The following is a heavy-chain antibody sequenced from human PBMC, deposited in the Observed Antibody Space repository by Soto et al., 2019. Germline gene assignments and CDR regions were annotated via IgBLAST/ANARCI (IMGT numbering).Heavy chain of an antibody. V-gene: IGHV3-23*01. CDR3: AKGGDYDLDFDS. CDR1: GFTFSTAA. CDR2: ISGAGDSP. Sequence: EVQLLESGGGLVQPGGSLRLSCAASGFTFSTAAMSWVRQPPGKGLEWVSAISGAGDSPFYADSVKGRLTISRDNSNSMLYLQISGLRADDTGMYYCAKGGDYDLDFDSWGQGTPVTVSS. J-gene: IGHJ4*02. D-gene: IGHD4-17*01.